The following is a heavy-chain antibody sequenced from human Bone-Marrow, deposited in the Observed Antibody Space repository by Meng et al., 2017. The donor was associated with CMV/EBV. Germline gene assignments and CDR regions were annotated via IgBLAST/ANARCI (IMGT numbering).Heavy chain of an antibody. J-gene: IGHJ3*02. CDR3: VRERVSTPGDAFDM. CDR2: ISSSSSTI. CDR1: GFTFSSYS. D-gene: IGHD4-23*01. Sequence: ETLSLTCAASGFTFSSYSMNWVRQAPGKGLEWVSYISSSSSTIHYADSVKGRFTISRDNAKNVVYLQMNSLRVDDTAVYYCVRERVSTPGDAFDMWGQGTMVTVSS. V-gene: IGHV3-48*04.